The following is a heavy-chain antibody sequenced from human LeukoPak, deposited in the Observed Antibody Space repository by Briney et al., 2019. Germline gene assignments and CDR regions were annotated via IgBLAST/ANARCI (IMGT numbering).Heavy chain of an antibody. Sequence: AGGSLRLSCAASGFTFSSYAMSWVRQAPGKGLEWVSAISGSGGSTYYADSVKGRFTISRDNSKNTLYLQMNSLRAEGTAVYYCAKDLKPLRFLEWLSLDYWGQGTLVTVSS. CDR3: AKDLKPLRFLEWLSLDY. V-gene: IGHV3-23*01. CDR1: GFTFSSYA. D-gene: IGHD3-3*01. CDR2: ISGSGGST. J-gene: IGHJ4*02.